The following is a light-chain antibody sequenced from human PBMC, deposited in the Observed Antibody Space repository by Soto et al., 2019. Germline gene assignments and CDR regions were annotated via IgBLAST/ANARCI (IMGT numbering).Light chain of an antibody. CDR3: QSYDSSLGGSGV. Sequence: QPVLTQPPSVSGAPGQRVTISCTGSSSNIGAGYDVHWYQQLPGTAPKLLIYGNSNRPSGVPDRFSGSKSGTSATLAITGLQAEDEADYYCQSYDSSLGGSGVFGGGTQLTVL. CDR1: SSNIGAGYD. J-gene: IGLJ2*01. CDR2: GNS. V-gene: IGLV1-40*01.